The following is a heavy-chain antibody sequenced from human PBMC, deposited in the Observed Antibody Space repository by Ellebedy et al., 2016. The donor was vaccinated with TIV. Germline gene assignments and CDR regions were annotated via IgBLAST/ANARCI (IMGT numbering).Heavy chain of an antibody. CDR1: GYTFTSYG. J-gene: IGHJ6*02. D-gene: IGHD3-22*01. Sequence: ASVKVSCKASGYTFTSYGISWVRQAPGQGLEWMGWISAYNGNTNYAQKLQGRVTMTTDTSTSTAYMELRSLRSDDTAVYYCARDGTMIVVVDYYYYGMDVWGQGTTVTVSS. CDR2: ISAYNGNT. V-gene: IGHV1-18*04. CDR3: ARDGTMIVVVDYYYYGMDV.